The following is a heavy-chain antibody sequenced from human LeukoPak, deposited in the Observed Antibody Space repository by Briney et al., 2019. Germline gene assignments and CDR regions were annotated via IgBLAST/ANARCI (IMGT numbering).Heavy chain of an antibody. CDR2: MNEYSTTI. D-gene: IGHD1-14*01. Sequence: GGSLRLSCAASGFPFNSFWMHWVRQAPGKGLVWVSDMNEYSTTIRYADSVKGRFTISRDNAKSILYLQLNNLRAEDTAMYFCARGGVNPVDHWGQGTLVTVSS. V-gene: IGHV3-74*01. J-gene: IGHJ4*02. CDR3: ARGGVNPVDH. CDR1: GFPFNSFW.